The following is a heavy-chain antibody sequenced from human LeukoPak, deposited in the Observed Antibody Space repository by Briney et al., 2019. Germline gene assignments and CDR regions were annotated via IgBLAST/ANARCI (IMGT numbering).Heavy chain of an antibody. J-gene: IGHJ4*02. D-gene: IGHD5-12*01. CDR1: GYSISSGYY. Sequence: SETLSLTCAVSGYSISSGYYWGWIRQPPGKGLEWIVSIYHSGSTYYNPSLKSRVTISVDTSKNQFSLKLSSVTAADTAVYYCARQKSGYDSPIDYWGQGTLVTVSS. V-gene: IGHV4-38-2*01. CDR2: IYHSGST. CDR3: ARQKSGYDSPIDY.